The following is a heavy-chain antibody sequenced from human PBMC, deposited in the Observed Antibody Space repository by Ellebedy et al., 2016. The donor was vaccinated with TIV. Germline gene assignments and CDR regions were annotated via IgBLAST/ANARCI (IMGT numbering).Heavy chain of an antibody. CDR2: VTPIFGIA. CDR1: GCTFSNSG. D-gene: IGHD3-22*01. Sequence: AASVKVSCKTSGCTFSNSGVSWVRLAPGRGPEWMGRVTPIFGIANYAPAFQGRVTMTADTSTSTAYMELSTLTSEDTAVYYCTRDNRYYSENGGTFAFDLWGQGTMVKVSS. J-gene: IGHJ3*01. CDR3: TRDNRYYSENGGTFAFDL. V-gene: IGHV1-69*04.